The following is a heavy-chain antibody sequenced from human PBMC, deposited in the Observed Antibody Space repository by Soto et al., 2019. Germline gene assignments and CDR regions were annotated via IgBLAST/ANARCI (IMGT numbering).Heavy chain of an antibody. V-gene: IGHV3-30*18. CDR1: GFTFSSYG. Sequence: QVQLVESGGGVVQPGRSLRLSCAASGFTFSSYGMHWVRQAPGKGLEWVAVISYDGSNKYYADSVKGRFTISRDNSKNTLYLQMNSLRAEDTAVYYCAKWDESSIDDYWGQGTLVTVSS. D-gene: IGHD6-6*01. CDR2: ISYDGSNK. J-gene: IGHJ4*02. CDR3: AKWDESSIDDY.